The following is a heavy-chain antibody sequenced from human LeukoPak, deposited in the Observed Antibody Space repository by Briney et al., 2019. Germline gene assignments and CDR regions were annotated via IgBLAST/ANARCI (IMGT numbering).Heavy chain of an antibody. CDR1: GFTFSSNW. CDR2: IKPDGSAE. CDR3: AKDRTVGASYWYFDL. V-gene: IGHV3-7*03. Sequence: PGGSLRLSCATSGFTFSSNWMSWVRHAPGRGLEWVANIKPDGSAEYYAASVKGRFTLSRDNAKNSLYLQMNSLRAEDTAIYYCAKDRTVGASYWYFDLWGRGTLVTVSS. J-gene: IGHJ2*01. D-gene: IGHD1-26*01.